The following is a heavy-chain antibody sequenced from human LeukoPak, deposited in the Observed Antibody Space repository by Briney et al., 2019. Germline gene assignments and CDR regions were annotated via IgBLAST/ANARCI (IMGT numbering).Heavy chain of an antibody. CDR1: GFTFSIYT. D-gene: IGHD1-26*01. CDR2: IRDSGSST. Sequence: GGSLRLSCVASGFTFSIYTMSWVRQAPGKGLEWVSAIRDSGSSTHHADSVKGRFTTSRDNSKNTLFLQMNSLRAEDTAIYYCAKYGPQDSGSSHFDYWGQGALVTVSS. CDR3: AKYGPQDSGSSHFDY. V-gene: IGHV3-23*01. J-gene: IGHJ4*02.